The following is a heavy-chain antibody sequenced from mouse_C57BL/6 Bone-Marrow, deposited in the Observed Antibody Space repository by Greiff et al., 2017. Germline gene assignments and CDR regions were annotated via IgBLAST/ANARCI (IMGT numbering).Heavy chain of an antibody. CDR2: INPSSGYT. D-gene: IGHD1-1*01. V-gene: IGHV1-4*01. CDR1: GYTFTSYT. J-gene: IGHJ3*01. Sequence: QVQLQQSGAELARPGASVKMSCKASGYTFTSYTMHWVKQRPGQGLEWIGYINPSSGYTTYNQKFKDKATLTADKSSSTAYMQLSSLTSEDSAVYYCARSRSPAWFAYWGQGTLVTVSA. CDR3: ARSRSPAWFAY.